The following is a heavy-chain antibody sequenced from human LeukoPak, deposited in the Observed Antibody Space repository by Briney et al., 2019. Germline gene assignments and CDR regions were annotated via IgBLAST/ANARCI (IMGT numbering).Heavy chain of an antibody. CDR3: ARDKHPSLRFLEWFFDY. Sequence: GGSLRLSCAASGFTFSSYSMNWVRQAPGKGLEWVSSISSSSSYIYYADSVKGRFTISRDNAKSSLYLQMNSLRAEDTAVYYCARDKHPSLRFLEWFFDYWGQGTLVTVSS. CDR2: ISSSSSYI. CDR1: GFTFSSYS. V-gene: IGHV3-21*01. J-gene: IGHJ4*02. D-gene: IGHD3-3*01.